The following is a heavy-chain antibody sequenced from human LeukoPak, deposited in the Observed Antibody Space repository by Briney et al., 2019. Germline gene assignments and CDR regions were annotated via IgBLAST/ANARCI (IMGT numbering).Heavy chain of an antibody. CDR3: ARRRPPGGSCYFCAFDI. CDR2: IYHSGST. Sequence: PSETLSLTCAVSGYSFSSGYYWGWIRQPPGKGLGWFGSIYHSGSTYYTPSLKSRVTISVDTSKNQYSLKLSSVTAADTAVYYCARRRPPGGSCYFCAFDIWGQGTMVTVSS. J-gene: IGHJ3*02. CDR1: GYSFSSGYY. D-gene: IGHD2-15*01. V-gene: IGHV4-38-2*01.